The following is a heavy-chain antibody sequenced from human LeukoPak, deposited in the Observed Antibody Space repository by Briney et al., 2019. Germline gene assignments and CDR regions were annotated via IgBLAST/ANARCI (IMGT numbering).Heavy chain of an antibody. Sequence: KSSETLSLPCTVSGGPMRISTDYWPRIRQPPAKGLEWIGSIYYSGSTNYNPSLKSRITITVDTSKNQFSLKLSSVTAADTAVYYCARHTNGNTYPLEYWGQGTLVTVST. CDR1: GGPMRISTDY. CDR2: IYYSGST. CDR3: ARHTNGNTYPLEY. V-gene: IGHV4-39*01. D-gene: IGHD5-24*01. J-gene: IGHJ4*02.